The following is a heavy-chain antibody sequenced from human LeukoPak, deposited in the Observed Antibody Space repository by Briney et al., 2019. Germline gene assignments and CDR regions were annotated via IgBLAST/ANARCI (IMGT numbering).Heavy chain of an antibody. D-gene: IGHD6-6*01. CDR3: ANLYSSSSNGAFDI. CDR2: ISSSSSTI. CDR1: GFTFSSYS. J-gene: IGHJ3*02. Sequence: PGGSLRLSCAASGFTFSSYSMNWVRQAPGKGLEWVSYISSSSSTIYYADSVKGRFTISRDNSKNTLYLQMNSLRAEDTAVYYCANLYSSSSNGAFDIWGQGTMVTVSS. V-gene: IGHV3-48*01.